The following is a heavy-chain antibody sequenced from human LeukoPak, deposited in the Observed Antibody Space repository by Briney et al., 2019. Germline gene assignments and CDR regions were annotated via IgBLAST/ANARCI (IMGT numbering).Heavy chain of an antibody. CDR1: GYTFTSYY. D-gene: IGHD2-15*01. J-gene: IGHJ6*03. V-gene: IGHV1-46*01. Sequence: ASVKVSCKASGYTFTSYYMHWVRQAPGQGLEWMGIINPSGGSTSYAQKFQGRVTMTRDTSTSTVYMKLSSLRSEDTAVYYCARRGGKRYYYYYMDVWGKGTTVTVSS. CDR3: ARRGGKRYYYYYMDV. CDR2: INPSGGST.